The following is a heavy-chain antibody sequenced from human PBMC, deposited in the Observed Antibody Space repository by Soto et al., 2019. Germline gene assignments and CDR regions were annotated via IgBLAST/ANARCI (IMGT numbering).Heavy chain of an antibody. Sequence: SQTLSLTCAISGDSVSSNSASWNWSRQSPSRGLECVGRTYYRSKWYNDYAVSVKSRITINPDTSKNQFSLQLNSVTPEDTAVYYCARVGAYYDILTGYWTSNWFDPWGQGTLVTVSS. D-gene: IGHD3-9*01. CDR1: GDSVSSNSAS. V-gene: IGHV6-1*01. CDR3: ARVGAYYDILTGYWTSNWFDP. J-gene: IGHJ5*02. CDR2: TYYRSKWYN.